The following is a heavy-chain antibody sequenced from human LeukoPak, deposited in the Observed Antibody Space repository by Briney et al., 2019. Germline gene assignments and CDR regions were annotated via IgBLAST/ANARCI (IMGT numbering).Heavy chain of an antibody. D-gene: IGHD2-2*01. CDR3: ARDRIVVVPAAMVAGGGMDV. CDR2: INPSGGST. J-gene: IGHJ6*02. Sequence: ASVKVSCKASGYTFTSYYTHWVRQAPGQGLEWMGIINPSGGSTSYAQKFQGRVTMTRDTSTSTVYMELSSLRSEDTAVYYCARDRIVVVPAAMVAGGGMDVWGQGTTVTVSS. CDR1: GYTFTSYY. V-gene: IGHV1-46*01.